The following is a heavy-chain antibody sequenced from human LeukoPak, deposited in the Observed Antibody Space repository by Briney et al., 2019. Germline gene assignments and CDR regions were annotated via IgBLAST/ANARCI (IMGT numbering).Heavy chain of an antibody. CDR2: ISAYNGNT. V-gene: IGHV1-18*01. CDR3: ARGQLWFGEFTKKEYGMDV. CDR1: GYTFTSYG. D-gene: IGHD3-10*01. Sequence: ASVKVSFKASGYTFTSYGISWVRQAPGQGLEWMGWISAYNGNTNYAQKLQGRVTMTTDTSTSTAYMELRSLRSDDTAVYYCARGQLWFGEFTKKEYGMDVWGQGTTVTVSS. J-gene: IGHJ6*02.